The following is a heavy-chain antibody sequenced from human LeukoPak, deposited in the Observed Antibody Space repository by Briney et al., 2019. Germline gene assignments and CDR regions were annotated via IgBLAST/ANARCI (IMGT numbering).Heavy chain of an antibody. CDR2: ISYDGSNK. Sequence: GRSLRLSCAASGFTFSNYAMHWVRQAPGKGLEWVAVISYDGSNKYYADSVKGRFTISRDNSKNTLYLQMNSLRAEDTAVYYCARAWRIRNYFDYWGQGTLVTVSS. J-gene: IGHJ4*02. CDR1: GFTFSNYA. CDR3: ARAWRIRNYFDY. V-gene: IGHV3-30*04. D-gene: IGHD2/OR15-2a*01.